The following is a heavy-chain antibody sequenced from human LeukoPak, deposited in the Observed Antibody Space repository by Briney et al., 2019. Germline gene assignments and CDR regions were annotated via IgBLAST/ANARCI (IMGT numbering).Heavy chain of an antibody. D-gene: IGHD6-13*01. V-gene: IGHV3-11*04. CDR3: ARMRVAAGSYYFDY. CDR1: GFTSSDYY. Sequence: GGSLKLSCAASGFTSSDYYMSWIRQAPGKGLEWVSYISGGGRTIYYADSVKGRFTISRDNAKNSLYLLMNSLRAEETAVYYCARMRVAAGSYYFDYWGQGTLVTVSS. J-gene: IGHJ4*02. CDR2: ISGGGRTI.